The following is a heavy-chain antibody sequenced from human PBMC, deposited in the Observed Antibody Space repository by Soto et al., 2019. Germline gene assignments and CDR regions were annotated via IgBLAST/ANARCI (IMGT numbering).Heavy chain of an antibody. J-gene: IGHJ6*03. CDR1: GDGYACSY. V-gene: IGHV1-8*01. CDR2: MNPNSGNT. Sequence: WKASGDGYACSYIRWQCQATGQGLAWMGWMNPNSGNTGYAQKFQGRVTMTRNTSISTAYMELSSLRSEDTAVYYFAITGGSNRGNTCYYMDVWRKGTTVPVSS. CDR3: AITGGSNRGNTCYYMDV. D-gene: IGHD1-20*01.